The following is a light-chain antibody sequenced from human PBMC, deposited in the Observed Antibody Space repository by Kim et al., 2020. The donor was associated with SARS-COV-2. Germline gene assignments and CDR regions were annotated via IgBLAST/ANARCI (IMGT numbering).Light chain of an antibody. CDR1: QSINNG. J-gene: IGKJ2*01. Sequence: SAAVGDRVTIPGRARQSINNGLAWYQQKAGKAPKLLIYRASTLESGVPSRFSGSGFGTEFTLTISSLQPDDFATYYCQQYNSFPYTFGQGTKLEIK. CDR2: RAS. V-gene: IGKV1-5*03. CDR3: QQYNSFPYT.